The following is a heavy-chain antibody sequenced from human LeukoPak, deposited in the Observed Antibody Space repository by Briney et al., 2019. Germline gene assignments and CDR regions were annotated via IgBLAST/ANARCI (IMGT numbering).Heavy chain of an antibody. CDR2: IYYSGST. D-gene: IGHD3-10*01. CDR3: ARCITMVRGAKRWFDP. CDR1: IGSISSSKW. J-gene: IGHJ5*02. V-gene: IGHV4-4*02. Sequence: SETLSLTCSVSIGSISSSKWWSWVRQPPGKGLEWIGYIYYSGSTNYNPSLKSRVTISVDTSKNQFSLKLSSVTAADTAVYYCARCITMVRGAKRWFDPWGQGTLVTVSS.